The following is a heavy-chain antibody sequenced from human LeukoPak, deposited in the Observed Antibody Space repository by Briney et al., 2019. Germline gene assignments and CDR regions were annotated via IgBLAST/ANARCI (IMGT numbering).Heavy chain of an antibody. Sequence: GGSLRLSCAASGFTFSSYAMSWVRQAPGKGLECVSAISGSGGSTYYADSVKGRFTISRDNSKNTLYLQMNSLRAEDTAVYYCAKVPNQYSYGRYSYFLHWGQGTLVTVSS. V-gene: IGHV3-23*01. CDR1: GFTFSSYA. J-gene: IGHJ1*01. CDR3: AKVPNQYSYGRYSYFLH. D-gene: IGHD5-18*01. CDR2: ISGSGGST.